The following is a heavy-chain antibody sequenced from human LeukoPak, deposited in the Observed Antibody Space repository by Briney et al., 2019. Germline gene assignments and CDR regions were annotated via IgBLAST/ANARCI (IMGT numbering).Heavy chain of an antibody. V-gene: IGHV3-33*01. J-gene: IGHJ4*02. CDR1: GFTFSQYG. CDR2: IWFDGRKI. CDR3: VRGSGGDGYGYWGDY. D-gene: IGHD5-24*01. Sequence: GGSLRLSCAASGFTFSQYGMHWVRQAPGMGLEWVAVIWFDGRKIHYPDSVKGRFTISRDNSKNTLYLQMDNLRADDTAVCYCVRGSGGDGYGYWGDYWGQGTLVTVSP.